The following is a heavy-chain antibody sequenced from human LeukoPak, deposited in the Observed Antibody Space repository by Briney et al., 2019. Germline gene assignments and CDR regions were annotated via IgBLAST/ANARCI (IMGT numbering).Heavy chain of an antibody. CDR1: GFTFTNAW. V-gene: IGHV3-15*01. Sequence: GGSLRLSCAVSGFTFTNAWMSWVRQAPGKGLEWVGRIRSEVDGGITDYAAPVKGRFTISSDDSKNTLYLQLNSLKTEDTAVYYCTTDFRGTNPFAYWGRGTLVTVSS. CDR2: IRSEVDGGIT. J-gene: IGHJ4*02. CDR3: TTDFRGTNPFAY. D-gene: IGHD3-10*01.